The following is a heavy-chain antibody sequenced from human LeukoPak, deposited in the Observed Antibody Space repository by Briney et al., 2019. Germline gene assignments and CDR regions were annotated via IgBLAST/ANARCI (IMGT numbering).Heavy chain of an antibody. Sequence: SETLCLTCTVSSGSISSYYWSWIRQPPGKGLEWIGYIYYSGSTNYNPSLKSRVTISVDTSKNQFSLKLSSVTAADTAVYYCARLGGGYSNYVGWVWAATDYYYMDVWGKGTTVTVSS. D-gene: IGHD4-11*01. CDR3: ARLGGGYSNYVGWVWAATDYYYMDV. J-gene: IGHJ6*03. CDR2: IYYSGST. CDR1: SGSISSYY. V-gene: IGHV4-59*01.